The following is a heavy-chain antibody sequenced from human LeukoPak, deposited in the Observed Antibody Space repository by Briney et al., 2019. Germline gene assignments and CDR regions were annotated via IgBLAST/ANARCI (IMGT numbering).Heavy chain of an antibody. J-gene: IGHJ4*02. CDR1: GFTFNDYW. V-gene: IGHV3-74*03. CDR2: IKTDGSAM. Sequence: GGSLRLSCVGSGFTFNDYWIHWVRQAPGKGLVWVSAIKTDGSAMQYADSVKGRFAISRDNAKNTVYLQMNSLRDEDTAVYYCATTGTYSSIWAFDYWGQGTLVTVSS. D-gene: IGHD6-13*01. CDR3: ATTGTYSSIWAFDY.